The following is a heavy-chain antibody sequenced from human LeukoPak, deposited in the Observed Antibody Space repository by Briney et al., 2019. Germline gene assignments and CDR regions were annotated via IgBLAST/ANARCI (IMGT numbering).Heavy chain of an antibody. J-gene: IGHJ3*02. CDR3: ATFGPIMVRGVIITEAFDI. V-gene: IGHV1-24*01. D-gene: IGHD3-10*01. CDR2: FDPEDGET. CDR1: GYTLTELS. Sequence: GASVKVSCKVSGYTLTELSMHWVRQAPGKGLEWMGGFDPEDGETIYAQKFQGRVTMTEDTSTDTAYMELSSLRSEDTAVYYCATFGPIMVRGVIITEAFDIWGQGTMVTVSS.